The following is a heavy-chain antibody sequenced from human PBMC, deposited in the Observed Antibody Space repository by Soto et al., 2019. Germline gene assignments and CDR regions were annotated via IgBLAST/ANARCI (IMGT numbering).Heavy chain of an antibody. CDR2: IYYSGST. J-gene: IGHJ6*03. D-gene: IGHD3-3*01. V-gene: IGHV4-59*01. CDR1: GGSISSYY. Sequence: SETLSLTCTVSGGSISSYYWSWIRQPPGKGLEWIGYIYYSGSTNYNPSLKSLVTISVDTSKTQFSLKLSSVTAADMTVYYCVRAGLYFDFWSGYYNYYDYMDAWGKAATGTVSS. CDR3: VRAGLYFDFWSGYYNYYDYMDA.